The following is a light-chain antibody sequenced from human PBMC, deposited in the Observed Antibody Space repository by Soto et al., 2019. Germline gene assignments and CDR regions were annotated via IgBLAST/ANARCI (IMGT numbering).Light chain of an antibody. CDR1: QNIRNL. Sequence: MHLTQSPSTLSAAFGYRFTITFRASQNIRNLLAWYQQKPGKAPKPLIYDASTLKTGVPSRFSGSGSGSEFNFTITGLQPDDFATYYCQHYNSYSEAFGQGTKVDIK. V-gene: IGKV1-5*01. CDR3: QHYNSYSEA. CDR2: DAS. J-gene: IGKJ1*01.